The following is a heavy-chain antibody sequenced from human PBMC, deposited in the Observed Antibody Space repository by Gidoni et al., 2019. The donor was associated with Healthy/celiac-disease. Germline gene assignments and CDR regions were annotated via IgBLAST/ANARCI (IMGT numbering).Heavy chain of an antibody. CDR2: IYTSGST. CDR1: GGSISSGSYY. D-gene: IGHD3-3*01. CDR3: ARLAYYDFWSGYSGVDGWFDP. Sequence: SLTCTVSGGSISSGSYYWSWIRQPAGKGLEWIGRIYTSGSTNYNPSLKSRVTISVDTSKNQFSLKLSSVTAADTAVYYCARLAYYDFWSGYSGVDGWFDPWGQGTLVTVSS. V-gene: IGHV4-61*02. J-gene: IGHJ5*02.